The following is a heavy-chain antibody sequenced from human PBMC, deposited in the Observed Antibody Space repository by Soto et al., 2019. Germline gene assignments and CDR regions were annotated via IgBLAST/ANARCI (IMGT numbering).Heavy chain of an antibody. CDR2: ISYDGSNK. CDR1: GFSFSSFG. V-gene: IGHV3-30*18. Sequence: QVQLVESGGGVVQPGRSLRLACAASGFSFSSFGMHWVRQAPGKGLEWVALISYDGSNKYYADSVKGRFTISRDSSKNTLFLQLNSLRAEDTAVYYCAKPASHYYDSGGFFFANCGQGTLVTVSS. D-gene: IGHD3-22*01. CDR3: AKPASHYYDSGGFFFAN. J-gene: IGHJ1*01.